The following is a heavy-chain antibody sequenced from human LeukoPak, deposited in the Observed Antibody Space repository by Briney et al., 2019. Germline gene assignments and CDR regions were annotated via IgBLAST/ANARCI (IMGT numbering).Heavy chain of an antibody. Sequence: SETLSLTCTVSGGSISSYYWSWIRQPPGKGLEWIGYIYYSGSTNYNPSLKSRVTISVDTSKNQFSLKLTSVTAADTAVYYCARGPYGGNAGLDAFDIWGQGTMVTVSS. CDR1: GGSISSYY. CDR3: ARGPYGGNAGLDAFDI. V-gene: IGHV4-59*01. J-gene: IGHJ3*02. CDR2: IYYSGST. D-gene: IGHD4-23*01.